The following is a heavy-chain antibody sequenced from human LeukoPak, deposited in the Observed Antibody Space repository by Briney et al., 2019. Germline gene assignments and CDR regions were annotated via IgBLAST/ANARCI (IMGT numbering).Heavy chain of an antibody. Sequence: PGGSLRLSCAASGFTFSSYSMNWVRQAPGKGLEWVSSISSSNSFIYYADSVKGRFTISRDNAKNSLYLQMNSLRAEDTAVYYCASRYCTNGVCHFDYWGQGTPVTVSS. D-gene: IGHD2-8*01. CDR3: ASRYCTNGVCHFDY. J-gene: IGHJ4*02. V-gene: IGHV3-21*01. CDR2: ISSSNSFI. CDR1: GFTFSSYS.